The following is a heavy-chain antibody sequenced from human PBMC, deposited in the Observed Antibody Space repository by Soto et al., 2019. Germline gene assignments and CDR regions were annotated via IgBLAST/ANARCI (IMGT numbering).Heavy chain of an antibody. CDR1: RYIFTAYF. D-gene: IGHD1-1*01. Sequence: QVQLVQSGAEVKKPGASVKVSCKAPRYIFTAYFMHWVRQAPGQVLGWMGWINPNNGATHYGLSFQGRVTMTRNTSISTAYMELSSPRSDDTAVYYCASHDPGARFDPWGQGTLVIVSS. V-gene: IGHV1-2*02. J-gene: IGHJ5*02. CDR3: ASHDPGARFDP. CDR2: INPNNGAT.